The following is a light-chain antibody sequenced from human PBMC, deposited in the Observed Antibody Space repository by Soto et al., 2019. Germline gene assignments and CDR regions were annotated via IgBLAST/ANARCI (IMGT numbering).Light chain of an antibody. CDR2: RAS. CDR3: QQYYDWPEYT. Sequence: ETVMTQSPATLSVSPGERATLSCRSSQSINTNLAWYQQKPGQAPRLLIYRASTRATGIPARFSGSGSGTEFTLTISSLQSEDFAIYYYQQYYDWPEYTFGQGTKLEIK. V-gene: IGKV3-15*01. J-gene: IGKJ2*01. CDR1: QSINTN.